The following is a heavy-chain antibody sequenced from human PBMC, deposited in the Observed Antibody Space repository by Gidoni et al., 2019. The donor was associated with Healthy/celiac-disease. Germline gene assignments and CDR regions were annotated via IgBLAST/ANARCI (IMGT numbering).Heavy chain of an antibody. Sequence: QVQLQESGPGLVKPSQTLSLTCTVSGGSISSGSYYWSWIRQPAGKGLEWIGRIYTSGSTNYNPSLKSRVTISVDTSKNQFSLKLSSVTAADTAVYYCARDGGSYFEFDYWGQGTLVTVSS. V-gene: IGHV4-61*02. D-gene: IGHD1-26*01. CDR2: IYTSGST. CDR3: ARDGGSYFEFDY. J-gene: IGHJ4*02. CDR1: GGSISSGSYY.